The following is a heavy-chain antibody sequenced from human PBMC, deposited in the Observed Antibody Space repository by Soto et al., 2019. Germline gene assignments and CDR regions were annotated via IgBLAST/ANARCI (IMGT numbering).Heavy chain of an antibody. CDR3: SREFPNPLDLGY. Sequence: EVQLVESGGGLVKPGGSLTLSCAASGFSFNNAWMSWVRQAPGKGLEWVGRIKSKSDGETIDYAAPVKGRFTISRDDSKNTLYLQMNTLRSEDTAVYHCSREFPNPLDLGYWGQGTLVTVSS. CDR1: GFSFNNAW. J-gene: IGHJ4*02. D-gene: IGHD3-10*01. CDR2: IKSKSDGETI. V-gene: IGHV3-15*01.